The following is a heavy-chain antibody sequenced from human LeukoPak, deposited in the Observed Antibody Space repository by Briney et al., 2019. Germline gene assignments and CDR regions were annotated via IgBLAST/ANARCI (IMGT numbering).Heavy chain of an antibody. V-gene: IGHV4-34*01. D-gene: IGHD6-13*01. CDR3: ARTDGSSWPYYYYYMDV. J-gene: IGHJ6*03. Sequence: ASETLSLTCAVYGGSFSGYYWSWIRQPPGKGLEWIGEINHSGSTNYNPSLKSRVTISVDTSKNQFSLKLSSVTAADTAVYYCARTDGSSWPYYYYYMDVWGKGTTVTVSS. CDR1: GGSFSGYY. CDR2: INHSGST.